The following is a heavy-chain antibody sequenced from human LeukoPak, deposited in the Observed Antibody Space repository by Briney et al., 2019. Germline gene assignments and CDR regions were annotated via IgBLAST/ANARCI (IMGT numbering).Heavy chain of an antibody. CDR2: IIPIYNTA. CDR3: ARDATITTDAFDM. D-gene: IGHD4-11*01. J-gene: IGHJ3*02. V-gene: IGHV1-69*13. Sequence: GASVKVSCKASGYTFTSYYMHWVRQAPGQGLEWLGGIIPIYNTAKYAQKFQGRVTITADESTSTAYMELSSLRSEDTAVYYCARDATITTDAFDMWGQGTLVTVSP. CDR1: GYTFTSYY.